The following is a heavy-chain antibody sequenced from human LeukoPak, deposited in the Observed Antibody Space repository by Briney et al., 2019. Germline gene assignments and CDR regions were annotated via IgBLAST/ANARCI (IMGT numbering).Heavy chain of an antibody. CDR1: GYTFTGYY. Sequence: ASVKVSCKASGYTFTGYYMHWVRQAPGQGLEWMGWINPNSGGTNYAQKFQGWVTMTRDTSISTAYMELNSLRAEDTAVYYCAKVYHRGSYYYDSSGLHAFDIWGQGTMVTVSS. CDR2: INPNSGGT. CDR3: AKVYHRGSYYYDSSGLHAFDI. J-gene: IGHJ3*02. D-gene: IGHD3-22*01. V-gene: IGHV1-2*04.